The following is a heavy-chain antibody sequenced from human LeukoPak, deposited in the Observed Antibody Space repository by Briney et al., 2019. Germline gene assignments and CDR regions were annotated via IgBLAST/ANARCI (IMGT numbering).Heavy chain of an antibody. Sequence: GASVKVSCKASGYTFTSYYMHWVRQAPGQGLEWMGIINPSGGSTNYAQNFQGRVTMTRDMSTSTVYMELSSLRSEDTAVYYCAREGVTIFGMVRTQTTKSPHRFDPWGQGTLVTVSS. J-gene: IGHJ5*02. CDR2: INPSGGST. D-gene: IGHD3-3*01. CDR1: GYTFTSYY. CDR3: AREGVTIFGMVRTQTTKSPHRFDP. V-gene: IGHV1-46*01.